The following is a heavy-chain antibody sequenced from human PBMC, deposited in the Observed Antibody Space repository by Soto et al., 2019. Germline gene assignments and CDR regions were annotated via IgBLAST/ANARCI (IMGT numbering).Heavy chain of an antibody. J-gene: IGHJ4*02. V-gene: IGHV3-23*01. CDR2: ISGSGGST. CDR1: GFTFSSYA. D-gene: IGHD3-22*01. CDR3: VKGEYYYDSSGYYPFDY. Sequence: GGSLRLSCAASGFTFSSYAMNWVRQAPGKGLEWVSGISGSGGSTYYADSVKGRFSFSRDNAKNTLYLQMNSLRAEDTAVYYCVKGEYYYDSSGYYPFDYWGQGTLVTVSS.